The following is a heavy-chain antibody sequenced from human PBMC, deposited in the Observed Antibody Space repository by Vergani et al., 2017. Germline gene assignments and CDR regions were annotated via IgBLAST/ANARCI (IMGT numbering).Heavy chain of an antibody. J-gene: IGHJ6*03. D-gene: IGHD1-20*01. CDR2: ISSSGSTI. V-gene: IGHV3-48*03. CDR1: GFTSSSYE. Sequence: EVQLVESGGGLVQPGGSLRLSCAASGFTSSSYEMNWVRQAPGKGLEWVSYISSSGSTIYYADSVKGRFTISRDNAKNSLYLQMNSLRAEDTAVYYCARVITGNYYYYYYMDVWGKGTTVTVSS. CDR3: ARVITGNYYYYYYMDV.